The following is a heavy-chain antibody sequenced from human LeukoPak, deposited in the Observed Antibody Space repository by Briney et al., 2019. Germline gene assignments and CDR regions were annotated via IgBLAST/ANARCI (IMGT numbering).Heavy chain of an antibody. CDR2: LSGSGGDT. CDR1: GFTFSRNV. Sequence: PGGSLRLSCAASGFTFSRNVLSWVRQAPGRGLEWVSSLSGSGGDTYYADSVKGRFTISRDNAKNTVYLQMNSLRAEDTAVYYCAKDPYGTRYFDYWGRGTLVTVSS. V-gene: IGHV3-23*01. D-gene: IGHD2-2*01. CDR3: AKDPYGTRYFDY. J-gene: IGHJ4*02.